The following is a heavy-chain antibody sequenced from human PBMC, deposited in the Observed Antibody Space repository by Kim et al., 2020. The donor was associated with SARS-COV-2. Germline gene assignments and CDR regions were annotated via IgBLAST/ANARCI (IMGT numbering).Heavy chain of an antibody. CDR1: GYTFTNYY. V-gene: IGHV1-2*06. D-gene: IGHD3-22*01. CDR3: ARWGGFGSRGYNFDF. J-gene: IGHJ4*02. CDR2: INPNSGGT. Sequence: ASVKVSCKASGYTFTNYYIHWVRQAPGQGLEWMGQINPNSGGTNYEQSFQGRVTMTRDTSISTAVMELSRLRSGDTAVYYCARWGGFGSRGYNFDFWGQGSLVTVSS.